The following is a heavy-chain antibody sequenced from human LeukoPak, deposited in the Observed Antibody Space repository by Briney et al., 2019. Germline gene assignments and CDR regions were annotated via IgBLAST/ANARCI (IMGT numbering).Heavy chain of an antibody. Sequence: GGSLRLSCAASGFTFSSYAMSWVRQAPGNGLEWVSAISGSGGSTYYADSVKGRFTISRDNSKNTLYLQMNSLRAEDTAVYYCAKPYYDFWSGWDWGQGTLVTVSS. CDR3: AKPYYDFWSGWD. CDR1: GFTFSSYA. V-gene: IGHV3-23*01. CDR2: ISGSGGST. J-gene: IGHJ4*02. D-gene: IGHD3-3*01.